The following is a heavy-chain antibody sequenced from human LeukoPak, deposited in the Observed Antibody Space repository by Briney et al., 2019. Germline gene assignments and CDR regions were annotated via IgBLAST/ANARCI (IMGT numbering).Heavy chain of an antibody. J-gene: IGHJ5*02. CDR3: AKRQGPNSGSYDYFDP. V-gene: IGHV4-4*09. CDR2: IHSSGYT. CDR1: VGSISSYY. Sequence: SETLSLPCTVSVGSISSYYWSWIRQPPGQGLEWIAYIHSSGYTNYNPSLKSRVTISVDTSKNQFSLKVTSVTAADTAVYYCAKRQGPNSGSYDYFDPWGQGTLVTVSS. D-gene: IGHD1-26*01.